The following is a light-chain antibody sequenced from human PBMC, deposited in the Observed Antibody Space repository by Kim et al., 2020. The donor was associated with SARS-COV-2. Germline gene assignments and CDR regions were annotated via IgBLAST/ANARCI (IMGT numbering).Light chain of an antibody. CDR2: SNK. J-gene: IGLJ1*01. CDR3: GAWDDGLNDYV. CDR1: SSNMGSNT. Sequence: QSVLSQPPSVSGTPGQTVTISCSGSSSNMGSNTVHWYQQLPGSAPKLLIYSNKKRPSGVPDRFSGAKSGTSASLAISGLQSEDEADYYCGAWDDGLNDYVFGTGTKVTVL. V-gene: IGLV1-44*01.